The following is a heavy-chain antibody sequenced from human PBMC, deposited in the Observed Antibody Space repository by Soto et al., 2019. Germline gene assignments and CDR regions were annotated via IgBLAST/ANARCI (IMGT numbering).Heavy chain of an antibody. V-gene: IGHV4-38-2*02. Sequence: SETLSLTCAVSGYSIRNGYYWGWIRQPPGKGLEWIGTIYHSGSTYYNPSLKSRVTISVDTSKNQISLKLNSVTAADTAVYYCARDKNSHYYGMDVWGQGTPVTVSS. D-gene: IGHD2-15*01. CDR3: ARDKNSHYYGMDV. J-gene: IGHJ6*02. CDR2: IYHSGST. CDR1: GYSIRNGYY.